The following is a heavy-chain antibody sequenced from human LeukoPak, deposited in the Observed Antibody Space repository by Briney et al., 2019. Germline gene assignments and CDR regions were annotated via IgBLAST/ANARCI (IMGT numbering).Heavy chain of an antibody. CDR2: IKQDGSVK. CDR3: ASGSGWSYLAY. D-gene: IGHD6-19*01. CDR1: GFTFSSYW. V-gene: IGHV3-7*01. Sequence: GESLRLSCAASGFTFSSYWMSWVRQAPGQGLEWVANIKQDGSVKYYVDSVKGRFTISRDNAKNSLYLQMDSLRAEDTAVYYCASGSGWSYLAYWGQGTLVTVSS. J-gene: IGHJ4*02.